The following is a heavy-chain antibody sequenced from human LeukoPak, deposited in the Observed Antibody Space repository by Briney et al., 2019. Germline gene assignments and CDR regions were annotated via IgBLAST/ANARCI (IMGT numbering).Heavy chain of an antibody. Sequence: GGSLRLSCAASGLTFSSYWMSWVRQAPGKGLEWVANIKQDGSEKYYVDSVKGRFTISRDNSKNTLYLQMNSLRAEDTAVYYCAKVYDSSGYYYVDYWGQGTLVTVSS. CDR1: GLTFSSYW. CDR2: IKQDGSEK. J-gene: IGHJ4*02. V-gene: IGHV3-7*03. D-gene: IGHD3-22*01. CDR3: AKVYDSSGYYYVDY.